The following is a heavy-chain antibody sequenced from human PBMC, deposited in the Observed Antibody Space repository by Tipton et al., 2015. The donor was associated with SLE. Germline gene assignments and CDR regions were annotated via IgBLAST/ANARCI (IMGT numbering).Heavy chain of an antibody. D-gene: IGHD1-20*01. CDR2: TYYSGST. Sequence: TLSLTCTVSGGSISSSSYYWGWIRQPPGKGLEWIGSTYYSGSTYYNPSLKSRDTISVDTSKNQFSLKLSSVTAADTAVYYCARVRYNWNRGIDYWGQGTLVTVSS. CDR1: GGSISSSSYY. CDR3: ARVRYNWNRGIDY. V-gene: IGHV4-39*07. J-gene: IGHJ4*02.